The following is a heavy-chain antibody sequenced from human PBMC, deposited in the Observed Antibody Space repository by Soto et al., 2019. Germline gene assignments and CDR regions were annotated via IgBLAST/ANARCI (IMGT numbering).Heavy chain of an antibody. CDR1: GFTFSSYA. D-gene: IGHD3-16*01. Sequence: QVQLVESGGGVVQPGRSLRLSCAASGFTFSSYAMHWVRQAPDKGLEWVAVISYDGSNKYYADSVKGRFTISRDNSKNTLYLQMTSLRAEDTAVYYCAREDYDSENWFDPWGQGTLVTVSS. CDR3: AREDYDSENWFDP. J-gene: IGHJ5*02. CDR2: ISYDGSNK. V-gene: IGHV3-30-3*01.